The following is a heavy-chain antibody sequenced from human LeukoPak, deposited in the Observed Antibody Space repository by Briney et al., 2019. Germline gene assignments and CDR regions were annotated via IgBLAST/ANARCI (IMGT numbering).Heavy chain of an antibody. CDR1: GFSLSTGRVA. J-gene: IGHJ4*02. CDR2: IYWDDDK. CDR3: AHASDGYKWSFTR. V-gene: IGHV2-5*02. D-gene: IGHD5-24*01. Sequence: SGPTLVKPTQTLTLTCAFSGFSLSTGRVAVGWIRQPPGKALEWLAVIYWDDDKRYSPSLKSRLTITRDTSKTHVVLIMTNMDPVDTATYYCAHASDGYKWSFTRWGQGTLVTVSS.